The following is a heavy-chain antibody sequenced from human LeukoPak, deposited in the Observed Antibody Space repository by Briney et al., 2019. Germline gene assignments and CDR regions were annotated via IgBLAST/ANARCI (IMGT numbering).Heavy chain of an antibody. D-gene: IGHD1-26*01. J-gene: IGHJ4*02. CDR3: ARGEVVGTTTGVDY. V-gene: IGHV3-21*01. Sequence: GGSLRLSCAASGFIFSTYSMNWVRQAPGKGLEWVSSISSSSSYIFYADSVKGRFTISRDNAKNSLSLQMNNLRVEDTAVYYCARGEVVGTTTGVDYWGQGTLVTVSS. CDR2: ISSSSSYI. CDR1: GFIFSTYS.